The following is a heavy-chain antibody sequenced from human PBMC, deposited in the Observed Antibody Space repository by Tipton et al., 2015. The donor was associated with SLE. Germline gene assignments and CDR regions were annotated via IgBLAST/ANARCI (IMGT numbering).Heavy chain of an antibody. V-gene: IGHV4-34*01. D-gene: IGHD3-3*01. CDR2: IDDSGRT. CDR3: ARSTIFGSFDY. CDR1: GEPFNTYY. J-gene: IGHJ4*02. Sequence: TLSLTCAVFGEPFNTYYWTWFRQPPGQGLEWIGEIDDSGRTNYNSSLKSRVTISIDTSKKQFSLRLSSVTAADTAVYSCARSTIFGSFDYWGQGTLVTVSS.